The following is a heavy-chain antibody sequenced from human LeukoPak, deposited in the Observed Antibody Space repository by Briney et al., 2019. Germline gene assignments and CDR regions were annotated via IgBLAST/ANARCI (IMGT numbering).Heavy chain of an antibody. CDR3: AKATRATETDSQDY. CDR2: IRYDGSNK. D-gene: IGHD1-14*01. V-gene: IGHV3-30*02. CDR1: GFTFSSYG. J-gene: IGHJ4*02. Sequence: GESLKISCAASGFTFSSYGMHWVRQAPGKGLEWVTFIRYDGSNKYYADSVKGRFTISRDNSKNTLYLQMYSLRAEDTAVYYCAKATRATETDSQDYWGQGILVTVSS.